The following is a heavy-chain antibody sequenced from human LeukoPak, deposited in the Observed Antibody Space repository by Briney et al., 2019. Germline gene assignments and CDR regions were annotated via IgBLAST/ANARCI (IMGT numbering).Heavy chain of an antibody. CDR3: ARAEDCSGGSCYPYYFDY. V-gene: IGHV4-34*01. D-gene: IGHD2-15*01. J-gene: IGHJ4*02. CDR1: GGSFSGYY. CDR2: INHSGST. Sequence: SETLSLTCAVYGGSFSGYYWSWIRQPPGKGLEWIGEINHSGSTNYNPSLKSRVTISVDTSKNQFSLKLSSVTAADTAVYYCARAEDCSGGSCYPYYFDYWSQGTLVTVSS.